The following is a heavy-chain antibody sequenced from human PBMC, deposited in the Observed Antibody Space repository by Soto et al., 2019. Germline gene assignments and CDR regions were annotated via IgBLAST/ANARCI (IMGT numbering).Heavy chain of an antibody. CDR3: AGDSSGDYGTWYYYYGMDV. V-gene: IGHV3-30-3*01. J-gene: IGHJ6*02. CDR1: GFTFSSYA. Sequence: LRLSCAASGFTFSSYAMHWVRQAPGKGLEWVAVISHDGSNKYYADSVKGRFTISRDNSKNTLYLQMNSLRAEDTAVYYCAGDSSGDYGTWYYYYGMDVWGQGTTVTVSS. CDR2: ISHDGSNK. D-gene: IGHD4-17*01.